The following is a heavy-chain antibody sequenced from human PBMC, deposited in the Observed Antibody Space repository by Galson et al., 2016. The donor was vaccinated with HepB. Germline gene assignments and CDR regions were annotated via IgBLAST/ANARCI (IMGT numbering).Heavy chain of an antibody. D-gene: IGHD3-22*01. Sequence: LSLTCTVSGGSISSSSHYWGWLRQPPGKGLEWIGYIHESGSTNYNPSLKSRVTISVDTSKNQFPLGLNSVTAADTAVYYCARASGPLTYYYDSSGYEDYWGQGTLVTVSS. CDR3: ARASGPLTYYYDSSGYEDY. J-gene: IGHJ4*02. CDR1: GGSISSSSHY. V-gene: IGHV4-39*06. CDR2: IHESGST.